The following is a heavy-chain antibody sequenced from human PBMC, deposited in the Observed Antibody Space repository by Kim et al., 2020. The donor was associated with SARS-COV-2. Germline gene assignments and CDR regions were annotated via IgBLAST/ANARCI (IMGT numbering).Heavy chain of an antibody. D-gene: IGHD3-10*01. CDR3: ARGTGITMVRAHLGHFDY. Sequence: KSRVTVSVDTAKNQFSLKLSSVTAADTAMYYCARGTGITMVRAHLGHFDYWGQGTLVTVSS. J-gene: IGHJ4*02. V-gene: IGHV4-30-2*05.